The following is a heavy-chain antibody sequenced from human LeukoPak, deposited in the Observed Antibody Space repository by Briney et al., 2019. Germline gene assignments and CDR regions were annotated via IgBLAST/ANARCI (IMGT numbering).Heavy chain of an antibody. CDR3: ARVGSSGWYSGDY. CDR2: INHSGST. D-gene: IGHD6-19*01. V-gene: IGHV4-34*01. J-gene: IGHJ4*02. CDR1: GGSFSGYY. Sequence: SETLSLTCAVYGGSFSGYYCSWIRQPPGKGLEWIGEINHSGSTNYNPSLKSRVTISVDTSKNQFSLKLSSVTAADTAVYYCARVGSSGWYSGDYWGQGTLVTVSS.